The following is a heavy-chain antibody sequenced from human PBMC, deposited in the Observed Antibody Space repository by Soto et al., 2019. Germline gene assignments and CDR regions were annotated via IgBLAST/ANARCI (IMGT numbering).Heavy chain of an antibody. J-gene: IGHJ6*02. CDR2: IIPIFGTA. D-gene: IGHD1-7*01. V-gene: IGHV1-69*06. Sequence: QVQLVQSGAEVKKPGSSVKVSCKASGGTFSSYAISWVRQAPGQGLEWMGGIIPIFGTANYAQKFQGRVTITADKSTSTAYMELSRLRADDTAVYYCAREPNCNYSYYYYGMDVWGQGTTVTVSS. CDR1: GGTFSSYA. CDR3: AREPNCNYSYYYYGMDV.